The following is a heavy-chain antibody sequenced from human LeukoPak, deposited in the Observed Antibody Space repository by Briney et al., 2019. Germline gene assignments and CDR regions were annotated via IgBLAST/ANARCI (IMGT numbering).Heavy chain of an antibody. V-gene: IGHV3-30*04. CDR2: ISYDGSNK. CDR3: ARAQVPIVVVPAAIDY. D-gene: IGHD2-2*01. Sequence: GGSLRLSCATSGFTFSSYAMHWVRQAPGKGLEWVAVISYDGSNKYYADSVKGRFTISRDNSKNTLYLQMNSLRAEDTAVYYCARAQVPIVVVPAAIDYWGQGTLVTVSS. J-gene: IGHJ4*02. CDR1: GFTFSSYA.